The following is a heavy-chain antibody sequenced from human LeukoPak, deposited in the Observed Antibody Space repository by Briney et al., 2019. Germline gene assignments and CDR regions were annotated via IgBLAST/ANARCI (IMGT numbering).Heavy chain of an antibody. J-gene: IGHJ4*02. CDR3: ARTLGGYDILTGYGY. D-gene: IGHD3-9*01. CDR1: GYTFTSYD. Sequence: GASVKVSCKASGYTFTSYDINWVRQATGQGLKWMGWMNPNSGNTGYAQKFQGRVTMTRNTSISTAYMELSSLRSEDTAVYYCARTLGGYDILTGYGYWGQGTLVTVSS. V-gene: IGHV1-8*01. CDR2: MNPNSGNT.